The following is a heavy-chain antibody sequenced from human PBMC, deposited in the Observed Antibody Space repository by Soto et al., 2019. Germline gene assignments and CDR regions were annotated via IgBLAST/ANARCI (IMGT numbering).Heavy chain of an antibody. V-gene: IGHV4-39*07. CDR3: ARGYSYAQNWFDP. CDR1: GGSISSGDYY. J-gene: IGHJ5*02. Sequence: SETLSLTCTVSGGSISSGDYYWGWIRQPPGKGLEWIGSIYYTGSTNYNPSLKSRVTISVDTSKNQFSLKLSSVTAADTAVYYCARGYSYAQNWFDPWGQGTLVTVSS. CDR2: IYYTGST. D-gene: IGHD5-18*01.